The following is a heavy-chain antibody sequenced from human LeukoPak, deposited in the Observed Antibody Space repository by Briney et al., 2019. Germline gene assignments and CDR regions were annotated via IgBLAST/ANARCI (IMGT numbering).Heavy chain of an antibody. J-gene: IGHJ5*02. V-gene: IGHV3-23*01. CDR3: AKGLGVGATASWFDP. CDR1: GFTFSSYA. D-gene: IGHD1-26*01. CDR2: ISGSGTIT. Sequence: TGGSLRLSCAASGFTFSSYAMSWGRQAPGKGLEWVSAISGSGTITYYADSVKGRFTLSRDNSNNTLYLQMNSLRAEDTAIYYCAKGLGVGATASWFDPWGQGTLVTVSS.